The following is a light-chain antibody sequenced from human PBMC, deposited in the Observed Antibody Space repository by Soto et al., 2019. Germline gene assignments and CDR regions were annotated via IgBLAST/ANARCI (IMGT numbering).Light chain of an antibody. V-gene: IGKV3-20*01. CDR2: GAS. CDR3: HQYVSWT. CDR1: QSVDSTY. Sequence: EIVLTQSPGTLSLSPGERATLSCRASQSVDSTYLAWYQQKPGQAPRLLIYGASSRATGIPDRFSGSGSGTDFTLTISRLEPEDFAVYYCHQYVSWTFGQGTKVDIK. J-gene: IGKJ1*01.